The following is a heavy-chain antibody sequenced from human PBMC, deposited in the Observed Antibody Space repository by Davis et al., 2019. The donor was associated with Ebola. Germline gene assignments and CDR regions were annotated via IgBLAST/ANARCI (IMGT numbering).Heavy chain of an antibody. D-gene: IGHD1-26*01. Sequence: GESLKISCAASGFTFSDYWMHWVRQAPGKGLVWVSRINNDESGANYADSVKCRFTISRDNAKNTLYLQMNSLRVEDTAVYYCARADSGSYYRALVYWGQGTLVTVSS. CDR2: INNDESGA. J-gene: IGHJ4*02. CDR3: ARADSGSYYRALVY. CDR1: GFTFSDYW. V-gene: IGHV3-74*01.